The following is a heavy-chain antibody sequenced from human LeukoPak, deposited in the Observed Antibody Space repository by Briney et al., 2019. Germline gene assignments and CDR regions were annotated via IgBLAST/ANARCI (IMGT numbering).Heavy chain of an antibody. CDR2: IYYSGST. J-gene: IGHJ3*02. Sequence: PSETLSLTCTVSGGSISSYYWSWIRQPPGKGLEWIGYIYYSGSTNYNPSLKSRVTISVDTSKNQFSLKLSSVTAADTAVYYCARLTPTYDAFDIWGQGTMVTVSS. D-gene: IGHD2-21*02. CDR3: ARLTPTYDAFDI. V-gene: IGHV4-59*01. CDR1: GGSISSYY.